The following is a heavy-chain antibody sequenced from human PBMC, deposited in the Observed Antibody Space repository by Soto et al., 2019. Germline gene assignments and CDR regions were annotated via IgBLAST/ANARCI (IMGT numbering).Heavy chain of an antibody. J-gene: IGHJ6*02. CDR2: ISSSSSYT. Sequence: VGSLRLSCAASGFTFSDYYMSWIRQAPGKGLEWVSYISSSSSYTNYADSVKGRFTISRDNAKNSLYLQMNSLRAEDTAVYYCARSTEVGGSYYYYYGMDVWGQGTTVTVSS. V-gene: IGHV3-11*06. CDR3: ARSTEVGGSYYYYYGMDV. D-gene: IGHD1-26*01. CDR1: GFTFSDYY.